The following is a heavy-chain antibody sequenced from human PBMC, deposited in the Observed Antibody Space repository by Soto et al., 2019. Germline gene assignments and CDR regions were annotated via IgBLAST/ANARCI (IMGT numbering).Heavy chain of an antibody. J-gene: IGHJ6*03. D-gene: IGHD6-13*01. V-gene: IGHV3-21*01. CDR3: ARVGAAAGPYYYYYMDV. Sequence: EVQLVESGGGLVKPGGSLRLSCAASGFTFSSYSMNWVRQAPGKGLEWVSSISSSSSYIYYADSVKGRFTISRDNAKNSLYLQMNSLRAEDTAGYYCARVGAAAGPYYYYYMDVWGKGTTVTVSS. CDR2: ISSSSSYI. CDR1: GFTFSSYS.